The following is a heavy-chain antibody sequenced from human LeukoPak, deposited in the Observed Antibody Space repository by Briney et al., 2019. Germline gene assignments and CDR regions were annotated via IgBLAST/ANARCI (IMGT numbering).Heavy chain of an antibody. V-gene: IGHV1-2*02. Sequence: GASVKVSCKASGYTFTGYYMHWVRQAPGQGLEWMGWINPNSGGTNYAQKFQGRVTMTRDTSISTAYMELSRLRSDDTAAYYCARVGRSSGYPFDYWGQGTLVTVSS. J-gene: IGHJ4*02. CDR1: GYTFTGYY. D-gene: IGHD3-22*01. CDR3: ARVGRSSGYPFDY. CDR2: INPNSGGT.